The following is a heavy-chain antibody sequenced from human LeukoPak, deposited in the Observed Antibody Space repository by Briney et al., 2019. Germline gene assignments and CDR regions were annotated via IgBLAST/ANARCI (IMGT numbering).Heavy chain of an antibody. V-gene: IGHV3-21*01. D-gene: IGHD2-15*01. CDR3: ATSGIVVLGATYGSAFDY. Sequence: GGSLRLSCAASGFTFSSYSMNWVRQAPGKGLEWVSSISSSSDYIYYADSVEGRFTISRDNARDSLYLQMNSLRAEDTAVYYCATSGIVVLGATYGSAFDYWGQGTLVTVST. CDR2: ISSSSDYI. J-gene: IGHJ4*02. CDR1: GFTFSSYS.